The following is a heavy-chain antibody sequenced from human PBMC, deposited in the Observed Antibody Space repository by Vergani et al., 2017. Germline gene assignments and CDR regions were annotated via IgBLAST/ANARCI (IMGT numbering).Heavy chain of an antibody. J-gene: IGHJ4*02. Sequence: EVQLVESGGGLVQPGESLRLSCVASGFTFSTYNMDWVRQAPGKGLEWVSYISSSSSAVYYADSVKGRFTISRDNSKNSLYLQMNSLRAEDTAVYYCAGQFIDVTGFYSGFHFWGQGTLVTVSS. CDR2: ISSSSSAV. D-gene: IGHD3-9*01. CDR3: AGQFIDVTGFYSGFHF. CDR1: GFTFSTYN. V-gene: IGHV3-48*01.